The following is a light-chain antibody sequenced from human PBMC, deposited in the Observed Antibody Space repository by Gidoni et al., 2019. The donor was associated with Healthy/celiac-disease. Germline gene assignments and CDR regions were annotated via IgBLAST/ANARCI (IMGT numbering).Light chain of an antibody. CDR1: QSVSSSY. J-gene: IGKJ1*01. Sequence: ETVLTQPPGTLSLSPGERATLSCRASQSVSSSYLAWYQQKPGQAPRLLIYGASSRATGIPDRFSGSGSGTDFTLTISRLEPEDFAVYYCQQYGSSPWTFGQGTKVEIK. CDR2: GAS. V-gene: IGKV3-20*01. CDR3: QQYGSSPWT.